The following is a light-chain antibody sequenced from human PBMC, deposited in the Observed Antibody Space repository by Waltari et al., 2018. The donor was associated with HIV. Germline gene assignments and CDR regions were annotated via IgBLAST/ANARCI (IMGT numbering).Light chain of an antibody. CDR3: CSYAGTSTYV. Sequence: TQPASVSGSPGQSITISCTGTSSDVGSYNLVSWYQQHPGKVPQLMIYEGTKRPSGVSNRFSGSKSGNTASLTISGLQAEDEADYYCCSYAGTSTYVFGTGTKVTVL. V-gene: IGLV2-23*01. CDR1: SSDVGSYNL. CDR2: EGT. J-gene: IGLJ1*01.